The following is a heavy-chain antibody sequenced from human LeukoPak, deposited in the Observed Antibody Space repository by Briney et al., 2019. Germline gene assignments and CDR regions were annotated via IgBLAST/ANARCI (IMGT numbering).Heavy chain of an antibody. CDR3: ARLYYYGSGSYGDY. V-gene: IGHV4-39*01. Sequence: SETLSLTCTVPGGSISSSSYYWGWIRQPPGKGLEWIGSIYYSGSTYYNPSLKSRVTISVDTSKNQFSLKLSSVTAADTAVYYCARLYYYGSGSYGDYWGQGTLVTVSS. D-gene: IGHD3-10*01. CDR1: GGSISSSSYY. J-gene: IGHJ4*02. CDR2: IYYSGST.